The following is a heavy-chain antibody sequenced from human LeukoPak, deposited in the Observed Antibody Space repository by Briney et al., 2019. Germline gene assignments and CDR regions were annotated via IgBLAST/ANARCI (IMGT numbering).Heavy chain of an antibody. V-gene: IGHV4-59*01. Sequence: SETLSLTCTVSGGSISSYYWSWIRQPPGKGLEWIGYIYYSGSTNYNPSLKSRVTISVDTSKNQFSLKLSSVTAADTAVYYCARDLSRDGYIDAFDIWGQGTMVTVSS. CDR1: GGSISSYY. CDR3: ARDLSRDGYIDAFDI. CDR2: IYYSGST. J-gene: IGHJ3*02. D-gene: IGHD5-24*01.